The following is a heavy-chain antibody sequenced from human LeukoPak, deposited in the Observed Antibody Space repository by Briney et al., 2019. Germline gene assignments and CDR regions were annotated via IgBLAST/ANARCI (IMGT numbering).Heavy chain of an antibody. V-gene: IGHV4-4*07. D-gene: IGHD3-3*01. CDR2: IYTSGST. Sequence: SETLSLTCTVSGGSISSYYWSWIRQPAGKGLEWIGRIYTSGSTNYNPSLKSRVTMSVDTSKNQYSLKLSSVTAADTAVYYCARLVRLDDFWSGYFYDYWGQGTLVTVSS. J-gene: IGHJ4*02. CDR3: ARLVRLDDFWSGYFYDY. CDR1: GGSISSYY.